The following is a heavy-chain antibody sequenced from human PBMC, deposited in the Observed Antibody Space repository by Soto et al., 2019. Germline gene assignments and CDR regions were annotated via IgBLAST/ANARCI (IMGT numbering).Heavy chain of an antibody. CDR2: ISGSGGST. Sequence: PGGSLRLSCAASGFTFSSYAMSWVRQAPGKGLEWVSAISGSGGSTYYAGSVKGRFTISRDNSKNTLYLQMNSLRAEDTAVYYCAKDTHPRKQWLALDYWGQGTLVTVSS. V-gene: IGHV3-23*01. CDR1: GFTFSSYA. D-gene: IGHD6-19*01. CDR3: AKDTHPRKQWLALDY. J-gene: IGHJ4*02.